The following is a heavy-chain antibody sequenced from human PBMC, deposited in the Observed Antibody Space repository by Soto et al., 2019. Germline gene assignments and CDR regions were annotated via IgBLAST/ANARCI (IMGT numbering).Heavy chain of an antibody. CDR1: GXTISSFW. J-gene: IGHJ4*02. V-gene: IGHV3-7*03. Sequence: GSLRLSCPASGXTISSFWMSWVRQAPERGVEVVANIKQDGSEKYYVDSVKGRFTISRDNAKNSMYLQMNRLRAEDTAVYYCARETPDVLRFLEWLRGETYYFDYWGQGTLVPVSS. D-gene: IGHD3-3*01. CDR2: IKQDGSEK. CDR3: ARETPDVLRFLEWLRGETYYFDY.